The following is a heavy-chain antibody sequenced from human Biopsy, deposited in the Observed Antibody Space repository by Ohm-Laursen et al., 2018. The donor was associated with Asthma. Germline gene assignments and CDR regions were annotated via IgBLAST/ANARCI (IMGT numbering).Heavy chain of an antibody. Sequence: SDTLSLTCCVYGGSISSFYWSWIRQSPEKGLEWMGYAYWTGSTNYNPSLKSRITMSVDTSKNRMFLELTSVTAADTAIYYCVRAVRNEQWLAPFDYWGQGKPVTVSS. D-gene: IGHD6-19*01. CDR1: GGSISSFY. CDR2: AYWTGST. J-gene: IGHJ4*02. CDR3: VRAVRNEQWLAPFDY. V-gene: IGHV4-59*07.